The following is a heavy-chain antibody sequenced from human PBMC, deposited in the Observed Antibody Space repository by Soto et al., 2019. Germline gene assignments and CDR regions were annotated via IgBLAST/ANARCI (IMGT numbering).Heavy chain of an antibody. CDR2: IYSAGTT. D-gene: IGHD6-13*01. CDR1: GFTVTYNY. CDR3: ARGWWTNSWFSFDL. J-gene: IGHJ3*01. Sequence: PGGSLRLSCAASGFTVTYNYMTWLRQAPGKGLEWVSVIYSAGTTYYTESVKGRFTISRDDSKNMLFLQINSLRVEDTALYCCARGWWTNSWFSFDLWGQGTQVTV. V-gene: IGHV3-53*01.